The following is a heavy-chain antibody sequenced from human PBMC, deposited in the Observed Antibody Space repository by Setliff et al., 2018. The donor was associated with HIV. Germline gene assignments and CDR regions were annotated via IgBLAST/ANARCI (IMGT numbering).Heavy chain of an antibody. CDR2: INHSGNT. V-gene: IGHV4-34*01. CDR1: GGSFSGYY. D-gene: IGHD3-10*01. Sequence: PSETLSLTCAFNGGSFSGYYWMWIRQSPGEGLEWIGEINHSGNTNYNPSLKSRVTMSGDTSKNRFSLNLTSVTAADTAVYFCARGLGRGSGTYYNPPGYWGPGTLVTVSS. CDR3: ARGLGRGSGTYYNPPGY. J-gene: IGHJ4*02.